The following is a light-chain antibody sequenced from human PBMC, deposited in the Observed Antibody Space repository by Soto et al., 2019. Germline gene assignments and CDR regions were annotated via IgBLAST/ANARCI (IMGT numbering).Light chain of an antibody. V-gene: IGKV3-15*01. J-gene: IGKJ1*01. CDR2: GAS. CDR3: QQYNNWPGT. Sequence: ILMTQSPATLSVSPGERATLPCRASQSVSSNLAWYQQKPGQAPRLLIYGASTRATGLPARFSGSGSGTEFTLTISSLQSEDFAVYYCQQYNNWPGTFGQGTKVDIK. CDR1: QSVSSN.